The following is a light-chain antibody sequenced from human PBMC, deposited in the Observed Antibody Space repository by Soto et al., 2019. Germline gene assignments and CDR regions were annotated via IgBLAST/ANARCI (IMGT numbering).Light chain of an antibody. CDR1: QSVTTY. J-gene: IGKJ1*01. CDR3: QQYNIWPQT. V-gene: IGKV3-11*01. CDR2: DAS. Sequence: IVLTQSPATMSLSPGERANIFCRASQSVTTYLAWYQQKPGQAPRLLIYDASDRATGIPARFSGSGSGTDFTLTISSLQSEDFAVYFCQQYNIWPQTFGQGTEVDIK.